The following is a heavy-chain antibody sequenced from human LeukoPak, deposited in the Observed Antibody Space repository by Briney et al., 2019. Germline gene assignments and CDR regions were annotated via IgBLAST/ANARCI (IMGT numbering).Heavy chain of an antibody. J-gene: IGHJ5*02. Sequence: PSETLSLTCTVSGGSISSYYWSWIRQPPGKGLEWIGYIYYSGSTNYNPSLKSRVTISVDTSKNQFSLKLSSVTAADTAVYYCAILEVVAGYRWFDPWGQGTLVTVSS. CDR3: AILEVVAGYRWFDP. V-gene: IGHV4-59*01. CDR1: GGSISSYY. D-gene: IGHD2-15*01. CDR2: IYYSGST.